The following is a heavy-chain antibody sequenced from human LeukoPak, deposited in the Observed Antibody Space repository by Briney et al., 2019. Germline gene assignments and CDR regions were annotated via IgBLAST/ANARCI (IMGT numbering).Heavy chain of an antibody. Sequence: GGSLRLSCAASGFTVSSNYMSWVRQAPGKGLEWVSVIYSSGITYYADSVKGRFTISRDNSKNTLYLQMNSLRAEDTAVYYCAKDGLVWFGELNWGQGTLVTVSS. CDR2: IYSSGIT. J-gene: IGHJ4*02. D-gene: IGHD3-10*01. CDR1: GFTVSSNY. V-gene: IGHV3-53*01. CDR3: AKDGLVWFGELN.